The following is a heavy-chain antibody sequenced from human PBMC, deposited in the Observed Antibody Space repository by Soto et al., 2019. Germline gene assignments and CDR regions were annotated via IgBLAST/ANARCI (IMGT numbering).Heavy chain of an antibody. CDR2: INPNSGGT. CDR3: ARYEVGRLLTGGAFDI. D-gene: IGHD7-27*01. Sequence: ASVKVSCKASGYTFTGYYMHWVRQAPGQGLEWMGWINPNSGGTNYAQKFQGWVTMTRDTSISTAYMELSRLRSDGTAVYYCARYEVGRLLTGGAFDIWGQGTMVTVSS. V-gene: IGHV1-2*04. J-gene: IGHJ3*02. CDR1: GYTFTGYY.